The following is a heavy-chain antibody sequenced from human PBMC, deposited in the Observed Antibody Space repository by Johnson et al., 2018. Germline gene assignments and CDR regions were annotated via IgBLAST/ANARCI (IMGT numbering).Heavy chain of an antibody. V-gene: IGHV3-23*01. CDR3: GKNVISSSWDLADSYYYMDV. D-gene: IGHD6-13*01. Sequence: VQLQESGGGLVQPGGSLRLSCAASGFTFSSYAMSWVRQAPGKGLEWVSAISGSGGSTYYADSVKGRFTISRDNSKTTLYLQMNSLRAEETAVYYCGKNVISSSWDLADSYYYMDVWGKGTTVTVS. CDR2: ISGSGGST. CDR1: GFTFSSYA. J-gene: IGHJ6*03.